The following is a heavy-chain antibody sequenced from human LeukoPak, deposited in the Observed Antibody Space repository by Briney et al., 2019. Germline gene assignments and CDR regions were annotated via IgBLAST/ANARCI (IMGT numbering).Heavy chain of an antibody. V-gene: IGHV1-69*06. J-gene: IGHJ6*03. D-gene: IGHD6-13*01. Sequence: ASVKVSCKASGYTFTSYGISWVRQAPGQGLEWMGGIIPILGTANYAQKFQGRVTITADKSTSTAYMELSSLRSEDTAVYYCATHAPPYSGYVIRGFSSSWYLPTYIRYYYYYMDVWGKGTTVTVSS. CDR1: GYTFTSYG. CDR2: IIPILGTA. CDR3: ATHAPPYSGYVIRGFSSSWYLPTYIRYYYYYMDV.